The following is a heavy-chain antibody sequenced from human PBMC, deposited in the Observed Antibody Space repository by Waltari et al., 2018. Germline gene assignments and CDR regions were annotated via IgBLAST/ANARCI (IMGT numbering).Heavy chain of an antibody. V-gene: IGHV3-74*01. CDR1: GFTFSSYW. CDR2: NGSGGSIT. J-gene: IGHJ4*02. CDR3: ARDVGNVGGNY. Sequence: EVQLVESGGGLVQPGGSLRLSCAASGFTFSSYWMHWVRQAPGKGLVGCSRNGSGGSITHYGDSGKGRFTISRDNAKNSLYLQMNCLSAGDTAVYYCARDVGNVGGNYWGQGTLVTVSS. D-gene: IGHD3-10*01.